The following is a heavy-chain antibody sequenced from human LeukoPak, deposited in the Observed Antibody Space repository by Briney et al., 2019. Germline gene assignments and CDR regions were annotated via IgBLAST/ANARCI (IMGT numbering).Heavy chain of an antibody. J-gene: IGHJ4*02. CDR2: IIPIFGTA. V-gene: IGHV1-69*05. Sequence: GASVKVSCKASGGTFSSYAISWVRQAPGQGLEWMGGIIPIFGTANYAQKFQGRATITTDESTSTAYMELSSLRSEDTAVYYCAKVGIAAAGDYTEIYYFDYWGQGTLVTVSS. CDR3: AKVGIAAAGDYTEIYYFDY. CDR1: GGTFSSYA. D-gene: IGHD6-13*01.